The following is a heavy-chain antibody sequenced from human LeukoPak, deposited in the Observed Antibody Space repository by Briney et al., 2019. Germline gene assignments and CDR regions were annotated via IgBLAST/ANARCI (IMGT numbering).Heavy chain of an antibody. Sequence: GGSLRLSCAASGFTFSSYSMNWVRQAPGKGLEWVSSISSASTYVYYADSVKGRFTISRDNAKNSLYLQMNSLRAEDTAMYYCARLVWDTTMADGDIDSWGQGTLLIVSS. CDR3: ARLVWDTTMADGDIDS. V-gene: IGHV3-21*01. CDR1: GFTFSSYS. CDR2: ISSASTYV. D-gene: IGHD5-18*01. J-gene: IGHJ4*02.